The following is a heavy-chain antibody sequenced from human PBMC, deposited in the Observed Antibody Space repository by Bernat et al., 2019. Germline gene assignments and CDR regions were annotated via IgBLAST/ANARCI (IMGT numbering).Heavy chain of an antibody. V-gene: IGHV3-23*04. J-gene: IGHJ5*02. Sequence: EVQLVESGGGLVQPGGSLRLSCAASGFTFSNYAMSWVRQSPGKGLECVSSISGGGGSTYYADSAKGRFTISRDNSNTLYLKMNSLRAEETAVYYCAKRALHGYSSSWSVSNWFDPWGQGTLVTVSS. CDR3: AKRALHGYSSSWSVSNWFDP. CDR1: GFTFSNYA. CDR2: ISGGGGST. D-gene: IGHD6-13*01.